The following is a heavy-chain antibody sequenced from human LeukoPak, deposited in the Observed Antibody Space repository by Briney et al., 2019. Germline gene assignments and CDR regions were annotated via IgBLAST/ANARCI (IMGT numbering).Heavy chain of an antibody. CDR3: AREEVDYDILTGYDY. CDR2: ISYDGSNK. CDR1: GFTFSSYA. Sequence: GGSLRLSCAASGFTFSSYAMHWVRQAPGKGLEWVAVISYDGSNKYYADSVKGRFTISRDNSKNTLYLQMNSLRAEDTAVYYCAREEVDYDILTGYDYWGQGTLVTVSS. J-gene: IGHJ4*02. D-gene: IGHD3-9*01. V-gene: IGHV3-30-3*01.